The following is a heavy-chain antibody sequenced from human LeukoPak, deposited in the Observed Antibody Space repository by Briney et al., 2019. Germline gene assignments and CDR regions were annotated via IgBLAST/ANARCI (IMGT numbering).Heavy chain of an antibody. CDR2: ISGDGSTT. Sequence: GGSLRLSCAASGFTISGYWMHWVRQAPGKGLVWVSRISGDGSTTAYADSVKGRFTISRDNAKNTLYLQMNSLRAEDTAVYYCARGRAGNYYNHNDYWGQGTLVTVSS. D-gene: IGHD3-10*01. CDR1: GFTISGYW. CDR3: ARGRAGNYYNHNDY. V-gene: IGHV3-74*01. J-gene: IGHJ4*01.